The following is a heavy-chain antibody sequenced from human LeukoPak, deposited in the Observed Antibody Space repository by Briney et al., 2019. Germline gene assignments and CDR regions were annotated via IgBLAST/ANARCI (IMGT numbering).Heavy chain of an antibody. CDR1: GYTFTSYA. V-gene: IGHV7-4-1*02. Sequence: ASVKVSCKASGYTFTSYAMNWVRQAPGQGLEWMGWINTNTGNPTYAQGFTGRFVFSLDTSVSAAYLQISSLKAEDTAVYYCAREQNVLLWFGELGGFDYWGQGTLVTVSS. J-gene: IGHJ4*02. CDR2: INTNTGNP. CDR3: AREQNVLLWFGELGGFDY. D-gene: IGHD3-10*01.